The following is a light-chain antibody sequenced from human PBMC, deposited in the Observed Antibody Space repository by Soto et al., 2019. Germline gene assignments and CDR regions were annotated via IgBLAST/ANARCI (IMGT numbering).Light chain of an antibody. Sequence: QSALTQPASVSGSPGQSITISCTGTSSDVGGYNYVSWYQQHPGKAPKLMIYEVSNRTSGVSNRFSGSKSGNTASLTISGLQSEDEADYYCSSCASSNTHVFGTGTKVTVL. V-gene: IGLV2-14*01. CDR1: SSDVGGYNY. J-gene: IGLJ1*01. CDR3: SSCASSNTHV. CDR2: EVS.